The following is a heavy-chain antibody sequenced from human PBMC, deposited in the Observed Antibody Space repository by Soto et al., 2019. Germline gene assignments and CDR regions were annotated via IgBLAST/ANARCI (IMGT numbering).Heavy chain of an antibody. CDR3: ARVWGGAFDI. V-gene: IGHV4-59*01. CDR2: IYYSGST. D-gene: IGHD3-10*01. Sequence: QGKGLEWIGYIYYSGSTNYTPSLKRRFTISVDTSKNQFSLKLSSVTAADTAVYYCARVWGGAFDIWGQGTMVTVSS. J-gene: IGHJ3*02.